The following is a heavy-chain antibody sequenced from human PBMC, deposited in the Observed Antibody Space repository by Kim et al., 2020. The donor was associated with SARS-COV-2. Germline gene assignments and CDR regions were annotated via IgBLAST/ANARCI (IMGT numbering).Heavy chain of an antibody. CDR1: GFTFSSYA. Sequence: GGSLRLSCAASGFTFSSYAMSWVRQAPGKGLEWVSAISGSGGSTYYADSVKGRFTISRDNSKNTLYLQMNSLRAEDTAVYYCAKDLENVLLWFGERGMDVWGQGTTVTVSS. J-gene: IGHJ6*02. D-gene: IGHD3-10*01. CDR3: AKDLENVLLWFGERGMDV. V-gene: IGHV3-23*01. CDR2: ISGSGGST.